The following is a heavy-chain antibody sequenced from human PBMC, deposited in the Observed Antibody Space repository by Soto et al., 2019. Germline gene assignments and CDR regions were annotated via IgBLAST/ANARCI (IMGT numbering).Heavy chain of an antibody. D-gene: IGHD2-21*02. Sequence: PGGSLRLSCAASGFTFSIYGIHWVRQAPGKGLEWVAVISYDGKKKYYSDSVKGRFTISRDNSRNTVYLEMDSLRGEDTALYYCAKDVVVVTGKDYYYGMDVWGQGTTVTVSS. V-gene: IGHV3-30*18. CDR3: AKDVVVVTGKDYYYGMDV. CDR1: GFTFSIYG. J-gene: IGHJ6*02. CDR2: ISYDGKKK.